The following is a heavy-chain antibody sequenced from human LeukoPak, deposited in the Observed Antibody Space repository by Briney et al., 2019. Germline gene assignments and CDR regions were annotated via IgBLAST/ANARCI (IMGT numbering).Heavy chain of an antibody. D-gene: IGHD4-11*01. CDR2: IRQDGSYK. CDR1: GFTFSSYA. J-gene: IGHJ4*02. Sequence: GGSLRLSCAASGFTFSSYAMSWVRQAPGKGLEWVANIRQDGSYKQYVDSVKGRFTISRDNAQNSLYLQMNSLRTEDTAVYYCVRLQRAVTGNYWGQGTLVTVSS. CDR3: VRLQRAVTGNY. V-gene: IGHV3-7*01.